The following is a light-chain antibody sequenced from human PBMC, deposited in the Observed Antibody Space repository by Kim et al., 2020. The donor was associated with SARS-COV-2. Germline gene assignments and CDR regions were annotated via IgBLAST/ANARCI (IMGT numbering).Light chain of an antibody. CDR3: RQYHNLPPS. J-gene: IGKJ4*01. CDR2: DAS. CDR1: QDINHY. V-gene: IGKV1-33*01. Sequence: SAYVGDRVTISCQASQDINHYLNWYQQKPGKAPNLLIYDASNLKTGVPSRFSGSGSGTDFTFTISNLQPEDVATYYCRQYHNLPPSFGGGTKVEI.